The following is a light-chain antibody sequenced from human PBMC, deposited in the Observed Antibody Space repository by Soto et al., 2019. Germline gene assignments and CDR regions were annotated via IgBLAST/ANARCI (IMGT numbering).Light chain of an antibody. CDR1: SSDVGGYNY. V-gene: IGLV2-14*01. J-gene: IGLJ1*01. Sequence: QSVRTPPAWVSWSPGHSITISCTGTSSDVGGYNYVSWYQQHPGKAPKIIIYEVTNRPSGVSNRFSGSKSGNTASLTISGLQAEDDADYYCSSFTSRFTFNYIFGTGTKVTVL. CDR3: SSFTSRFTFNYI. CDR2: EVT.